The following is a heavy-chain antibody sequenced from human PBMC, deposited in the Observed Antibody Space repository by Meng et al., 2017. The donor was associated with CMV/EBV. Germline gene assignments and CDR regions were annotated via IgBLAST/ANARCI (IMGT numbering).Heavy chain of an antibody. CDR1: GFSFNYYG. D-gene: IGHD3-3*01. J-gene: IGHJ4*02. CDR2: IRYDGSNK. CDR3: AKDWSVGSEDFDC. Sequence: GESLKISCAASGFSFNYYGIHWVRQAPDKGLEWVAFIRYDGSNKYYADSVKGRFTISRDNSKNTLYLQINSLRAEDTAVYYCAKDWSVGSEDFDCWGQGTLVTVSS. V-gene: IGHV3-30*02.